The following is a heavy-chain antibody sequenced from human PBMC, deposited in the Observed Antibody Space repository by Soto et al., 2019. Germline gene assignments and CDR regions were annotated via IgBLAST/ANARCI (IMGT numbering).Heavy chain of an antibody. J-gene: IGHJ4*02. CDR3: ARYGDYSGFDY. D-gene: IGHD4-17*01. CDR1: GGSISSYY. V-gene: IGHV4-59*01. CDR2: IYYSGST. Sequence: TLSLTCTVSGGSISSYYWSWIRQPPGKGLEWIGYIYYSGSTNYNPSLKSRVTISVDTSKNQFSLKLSSVTAADTAVYYCARYGDYSGFDYWGQGTLVTVSS.